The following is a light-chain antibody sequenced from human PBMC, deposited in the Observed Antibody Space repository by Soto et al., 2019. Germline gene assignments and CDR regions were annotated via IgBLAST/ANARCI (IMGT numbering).Light chain of an antibody. CDR2: EVS. CDR3: CSYTRSSTWV. Sequence: QCALTQPASVSGSPGQSITISCTGTSGDVGDYKYVSWYQQHPGKAPKLIIYEVSNRPSGVSNRFSGSQSGNTASLTISGLQAKDEADYYCCSYTRSSTWVFGEGTKVTVL. V-gene: IGLV2-14*01. J-gene: IGLJ3*02. CDR1: SGDVGDYKY.